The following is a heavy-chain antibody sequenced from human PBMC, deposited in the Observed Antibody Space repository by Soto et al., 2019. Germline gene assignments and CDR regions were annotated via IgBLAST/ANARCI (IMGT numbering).Heavy chain of an antibody. Sequence: SGRTLGNPTQTITLTCTFSGVSLTTSGMRVSWIRQPPGRALAWLARIDWGDDKFYSTSLKTRLTIPKDTSKNQVVLTITNMDPVDTATYYCARTREGYSYGTGGGMDVWGQGTTVTVSS. CDR3: ARTREGYSYGTGGGMDV. D-gene: IGHD5-18*01. V-gene: IGHV2-70*04. CDR2: IDWGDDK. J-gene: IGHJ6*02. CDR1: GVSLTTSGMR.